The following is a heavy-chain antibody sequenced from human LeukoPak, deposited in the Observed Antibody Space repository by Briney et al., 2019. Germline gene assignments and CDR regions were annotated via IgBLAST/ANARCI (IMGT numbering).Heavy chain of an antibody. Sequence: GESLEISCKASGYSFSKYWIGWVRQMPGKGLEWMGIIYPSDSDTRYGPSSQGQVTISADTSISTAYLQWSSLQASDTAMSYCVRLFRNWSDGGVDQWGQGTLVAVSS. D-gene: IGHD1-1*01. CDR2: IYPSDSDT. J-gene: IGHJ4*02. CDR1: GYSFSKYW. CDR3: VRLFRNWSDGGVDQ. V-gene: IGHV5-51*01.